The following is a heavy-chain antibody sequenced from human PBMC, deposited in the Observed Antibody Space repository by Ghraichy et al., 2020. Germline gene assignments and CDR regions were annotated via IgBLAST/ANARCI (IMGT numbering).Heavy chain of an antibody. D-gene: IGHD4-17*01. V-gene: IGHV3-11*01. CDR2: ISGSGSAM. CDR3: AKDATVTTTQLGY. J-gene: IGHJ4*02. CDR1: GFTFSDYH. Sequence: GGSLRLSCAASGFTFSDYHMTWIRQAPGRGLEWVSYISGSGSAMYYADSVKGRFTISRDNAKNSLYLQMNSLRAEDTAVYYCAKDATVTTTQLGYWGQGTLVTVSS.